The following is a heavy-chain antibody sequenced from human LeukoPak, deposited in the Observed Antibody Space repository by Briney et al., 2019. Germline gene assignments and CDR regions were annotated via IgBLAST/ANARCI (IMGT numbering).Heavy chain of an antibody. CDR1: GFTFSSYC. CDR2: IASDGSST. V-gene: IGHV3-74*01. CDR3: AKQGIYSYDIYPASSLYYFDY. D-gene: IGHD5-18*01. Sequence: GGSLRLSCAASGFTFSSYCMNCVRQAPGKGLVWVSRIASDGSSTTYADSVKGRFTIPRDNSKNTLYLQMDSLRAEDTALYYCAKQGIYSYDIYPASSLYYFDYWGQGTLVTVSS. J-gene: IGHJ4*02.